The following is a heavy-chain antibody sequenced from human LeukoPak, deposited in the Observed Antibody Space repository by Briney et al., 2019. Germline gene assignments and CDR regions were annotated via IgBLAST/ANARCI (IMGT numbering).Heavy chain of an antibody. CDR3: ASSSGRLYCFDY. J-gene: IGHJ4*02. CDR2: IYSGGST. CDR1: GFTVSSNY. V-gene: IGHV3-66*01. Sequence: GGSLRLSCAASGFTVSSNYMSWVRQAPGKGLEWVSVIYSGGSTYYADSVKGRFTISRDNSKNTLYLQMNSLRAEDTAVYYCASSSGRLYCFDYWGQGTLVTVSS. D-gene: IGHD3-22*01.